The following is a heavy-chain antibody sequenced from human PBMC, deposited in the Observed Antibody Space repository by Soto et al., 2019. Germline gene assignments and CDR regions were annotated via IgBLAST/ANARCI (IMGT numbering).Heavy chain of an antibody. Sequence: LETLSLTCSVSGGSVSNKTYYWSWIRQPPGKRLEWIGYVYYSGTTNYNPSLKSRVTISVDLSKNQFSLRLSSVTTADTALYYCARTTAVPNTLRSRYFFDYWGQGTLVTGLL. CDR1: GGSVSNKTYY. D-gene: IGHD4-17*01. V-gene: IGHV4-61*01. CDR2: VYYSGTT. CDR3: ARTTAVPNTLRSRYFFDY. J-gene: IGHJ4*02.